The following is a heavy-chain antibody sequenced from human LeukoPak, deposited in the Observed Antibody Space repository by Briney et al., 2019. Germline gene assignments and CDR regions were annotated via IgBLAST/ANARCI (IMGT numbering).Heavy chain of an antibody. D-gene: IGHD3-16*02. CDR1: GGSISSYY. Sequence: SETLSLTCTVSGGSISSYYWSWIRQPPGKGLEWIGYMYYSGNTNYNPSLKSRVTISVDTSKNQFSLKLSSVTAADTAVYYCATLYGGRAVPTWGQGTLVTVSS. CDR2: MYYSGNT. J-gene: IGHJ4*02. CDR3: ATLYGGRAVPT. V-gene: IGHV4-59*01.